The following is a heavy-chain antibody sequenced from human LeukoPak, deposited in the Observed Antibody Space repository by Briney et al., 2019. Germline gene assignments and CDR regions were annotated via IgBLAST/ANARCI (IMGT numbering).Heavy chain of an antibody. Sequence: ASVKVSCKASGYTFTSYAMHWVRQAPGQRLEWMGWINAGNGNTKYSQEFQGRVTITRDTSASTAYMELSSLRSEDTAIYYCARDGKRYSGSLNYMDVWGKGTTVTVSS. V-gene: IGHV1-3*03. CDR2: INAGNGNT. J-gene: IGHJ6*03. CDR3: ARDGKRYSGSLNYMDV. CDR1: GYTFTSYA. D-gene: IGHD1-26*01.